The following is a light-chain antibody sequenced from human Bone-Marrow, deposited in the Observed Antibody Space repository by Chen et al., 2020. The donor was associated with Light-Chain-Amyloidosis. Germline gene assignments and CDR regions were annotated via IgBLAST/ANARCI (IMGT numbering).Light chain of an antibody. CDR3: SSYTITNTLV. J-gene: IGLJ1*01. CDR2: VVT. Sequence: QSALTQPASVSGSPGQSITISCTVTSSDVGGDNHVSWYQQHPDKAPKLMIYVVTNRPSWVPDRFSGSKSDNTASLTISGLQTEDEADYFCSSYTITNTLVFGSGTRVTVL. CDR1: SSDVGGDNH. V-gene: IGLV2-14*01.